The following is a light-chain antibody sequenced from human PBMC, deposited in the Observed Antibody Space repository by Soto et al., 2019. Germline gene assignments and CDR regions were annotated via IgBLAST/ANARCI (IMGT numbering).Light chain of an antibody. Sequence: EIVMTQSPATLSVSPGERATLSCRASQSVSSNLAWYQQKPGQAPRLLIYGASTSATGIPARFSGSGSGTDFTLPISSLQSGDFAVYYCQQYNNWPFTFGPGTKVYIK. CDR1: QSVSSN. CDR2: GAS. CDR3: QQYNNWPFT. V-gene: IGKV3-15*01. J-gene: IGKJ3*01.